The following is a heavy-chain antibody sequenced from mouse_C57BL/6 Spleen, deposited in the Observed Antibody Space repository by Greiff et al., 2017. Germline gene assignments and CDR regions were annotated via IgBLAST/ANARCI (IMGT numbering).Heavy chain of an antibody. CDR2: IYPGDGDT. D-gene: IGHD1-1*01. CDR3: ARSDYYGSSLLYY. CDR1: GYAFSSYW. Sequence: VKLMESGAELVKPGASVKISCKASGYAFSSYWMNWVKQRPGKGLEWIGQIYPGDGDTNYNGKFKGKATLTADKSSRTAYMQLSSLTSEDSAVYFCARSDYYGSSLLYYWGQGTTLTVSS. J-gene: IGHJ2*01. V-gene: IGHV1-80*01.